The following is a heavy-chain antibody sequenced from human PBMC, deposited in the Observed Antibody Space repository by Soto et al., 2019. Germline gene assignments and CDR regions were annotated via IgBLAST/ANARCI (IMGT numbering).Heavy chain of an antibody. J-gene: IGHJ4*02. Sequence: GASVKVSCTVSRHTLSQLSMHWVRQSPGKGLEWMGLFHPEDDETIYAQKFQGRVTMTEDTSTETTYMELSSLRSEDTAVYYCATKEKDYGDLGSWGQGTLVTVSS. CDR2: FHPEDDET. V-gene: IGHV1-24*01. D-gene: IGHD4-17*01. CDR3: ATKEKDYGDLGS. CDR1: RHTLSQLS.